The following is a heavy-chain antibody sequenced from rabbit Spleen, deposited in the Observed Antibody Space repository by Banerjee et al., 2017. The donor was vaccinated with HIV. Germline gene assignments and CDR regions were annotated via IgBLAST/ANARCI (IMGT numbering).Heavy chain of an antibody. CDR1: GFSFSSSYD. D-gene: IGHD6-1*01. V-gene: IGHV1S45*01. J-gene: IGHJ4*01. Sequence: QEQLVESGGGLVKPGASLTLTCTASGFSFSSSYDMCWVRQAPGKGLEWIASLYPDNGVTYYANWAKGRFTLSRTSSTTVALQMTSLTDADTATYFCATDIFGYGGFNLWGPGTLVTVS. CDR3: ATDIFGYGGFNL. CDR2: LYPDNGVT.